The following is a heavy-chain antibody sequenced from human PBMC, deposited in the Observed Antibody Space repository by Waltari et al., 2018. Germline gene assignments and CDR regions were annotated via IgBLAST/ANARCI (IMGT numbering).Heavy chain of an antibody. V-gene: IGHV1-3*01. J-gene: IGHJ3*02. CDR2: INAGNGNT. CDR1: GYTFTSYA. D-gene: IGHD3-3*01. CDR3: ARIMDRITIFGVVIRDDAFDI. Sequence: QVQLVQSGAEVKKPGASVKVSCKASGYTFTSYAMHWVRPAPGQRLEWMGWINAGNGNTKYSQKFQGRVTITRDTSASTAYMELSSLRSEDTAVYYCARIMDRITIFGVVIRDDAFDIWGQGTMVTVSS.